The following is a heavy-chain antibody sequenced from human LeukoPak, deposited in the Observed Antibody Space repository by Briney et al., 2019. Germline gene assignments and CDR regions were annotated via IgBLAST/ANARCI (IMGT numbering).Heavy chain of an antibody. CDR1: GFTFSSYA. CDR2: ISGSGGST. D-gene: IGHD3-22*01. V-gene: IGHV3-23*01. J-gene: IGHJ4*02. CDR3: AKDPHAYYYDSSGSTDY. Sequence: GGSLRLSCAASGFTFSSYAMSWVRQAPGKGLEWVSAISGSGGSTYYADSVKGRFTISRDNSKNTLYQQMNSLRAEDTAVYYCAKDPHAYYYDSSGSTDYWGQGTLVTVSS.